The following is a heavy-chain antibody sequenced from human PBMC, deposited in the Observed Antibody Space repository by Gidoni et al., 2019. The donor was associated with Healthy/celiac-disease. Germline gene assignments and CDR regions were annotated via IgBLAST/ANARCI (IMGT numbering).Heavy chain of an antibody. D-gene: IGHD2-15*01. CDR3: ARGYCSGGSCYLFWFDP. CDR2: IYTSGST. V-gene: IGHV4-61*02. CDR1: GGSISRGSYY. J-gene: IGHJ5*02. Sequence: QVQLQESGPGLVKPSQTLSLTCTVSGGSISRGSYYWSWNRQPAGKGLEWIGRIYTSGSTNYNPSLKSRVTISVDTSKNQFSLKLSSVTAADTAVYYCARGYCSGGSCYLFWFDPWGQGTLVTVSS.